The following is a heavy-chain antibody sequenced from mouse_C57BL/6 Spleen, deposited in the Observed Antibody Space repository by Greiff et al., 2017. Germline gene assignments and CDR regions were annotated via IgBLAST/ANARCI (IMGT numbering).Heavy chain of an antibody. J-gene: IGHJ3*01. CDR3: ARGGYYDYDGFAY. CDR1: GYTFTSYW. D-gene: IGHD2-4*01. Sequence: VQLQQPGTELVKPGASVKLSCKASGYTFTSYWMHWVKQRPGQGLEWIGNINPSNGGTNYNEKFKSKATLTVDKSSSTAYMQLSSLTSEDSAVYYWARGGYYDYDGFAYWGQGTLVTVSA. CDR2: INPSNGGT. V-gene: IGHV1-53*01.